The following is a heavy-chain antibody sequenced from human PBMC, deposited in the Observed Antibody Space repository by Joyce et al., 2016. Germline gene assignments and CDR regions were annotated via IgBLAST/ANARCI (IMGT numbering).Heavy chain of an antibody. Sequence: ELQLVESRGGLVLPGGSLRLSGVASGFTFSSYSWNWVRQAPWKGLELVSYSSSSSTTIFYADSVKGRFIISRDNAKNSLFLQMNSLRAEDTAVYYCARDRKWLGDFDYWGQGTLVTVSS. CDR1: GFTFSSYS. D-gene: IGHD6-19*01. J-gene: IGHJ4*02. CDR2: SSSSSTTI. V-gene: IGHV3-48*01. CDR3: ARDRKWLGDFDY.